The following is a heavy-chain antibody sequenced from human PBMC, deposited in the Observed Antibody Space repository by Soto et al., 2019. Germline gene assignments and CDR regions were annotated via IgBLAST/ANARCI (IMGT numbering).Heavy chain of an antibody. CDR2: INAGNGNT. CDR3: ARGSPLWGDY. J-gene: IGHJ4*02. D-gene: IGHD3-16*01. V-gene: IGHV1-3*01. CDR1: GYTFTTYA. Sequence: ASVKVSCKASGYTFTTYAMHWVRQAPGQRLEWMGWINAGNGNTKYSQKFQGRVTITRDTSANTAYMELSSLRSEDTAAYYCARGSPLWGDYWGQGTLVTVSS.